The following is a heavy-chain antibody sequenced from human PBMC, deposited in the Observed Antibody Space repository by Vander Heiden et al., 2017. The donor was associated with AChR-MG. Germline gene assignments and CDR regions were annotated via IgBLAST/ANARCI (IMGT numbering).Heavy chain of an antibody. Sequence: EVQLLESGGGLVQPGGSLRLSCAASGFTFSSYAMSWVRQAPGKGLEWVSAISGSGGSTYYADSVKGRFTISRDNSKNTLYLQMNSLRAEDTAVYYCAKSHQSYCSGGSCYSIDYWGQGTLVTVSS. CDR3: AKSHQSYCSGGSCYSIDY. V-gene: IGHV3-23*01. D-gene: IGHD2-15*01. J-gene: IGHJ4*02. CDR2: ISGSGGST. CDR1: GFTFSSYA.